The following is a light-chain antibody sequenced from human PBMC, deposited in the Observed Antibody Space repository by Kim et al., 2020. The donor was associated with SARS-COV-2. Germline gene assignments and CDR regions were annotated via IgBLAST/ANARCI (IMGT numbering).Light chain of an antibody. J-gene: IGLJ1*01. CDR2: DVS. CDR1: SSDVGGYND. Sequence: GQSITISCTGSSSDVGGYNDVSWYQQHPGKAPKLMIYDVSNRPSGVSNRFSGSKSGNTASLTISGLQAEDADYYCSSYTSSSTLYVFGTGTKVTVL. V-gene: IGLV2-14*03. CDR3: SSYTSSSTLYV.